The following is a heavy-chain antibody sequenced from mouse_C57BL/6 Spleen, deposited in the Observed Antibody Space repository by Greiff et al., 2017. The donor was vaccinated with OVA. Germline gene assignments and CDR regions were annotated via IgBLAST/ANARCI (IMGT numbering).Heavy chain of an antibody. CDR2: INYDGSST. CDR1: GFTFSDYY. J-gene: IGHJ3*01. V-gene: IGHV5-16*01. Sequence: EVKLVESEGGLVQPGSFMKLSCTASGFTFSDYYMAWVRQVPEKGLEWVANINYDGSSTYYLDSLKSRFIISRDNAKNILYLQMSSLKSEDTATYYCAREELPGGFAYWGQGTLVTVSA. CDR3: AREELPGGFAY. D-gene: IGHD2-1*01.